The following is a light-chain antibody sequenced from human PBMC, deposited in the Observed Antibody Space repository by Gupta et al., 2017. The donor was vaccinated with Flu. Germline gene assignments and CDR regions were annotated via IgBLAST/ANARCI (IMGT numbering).Light chain of an antibody. J-gene: IGKJ1*01. V-gene: IGKV1-5*03. CDR2: KAS. CDR3: QNYNTYPWT. CDR1: QTISTW. Sequence: DIQMTQSPSTLSASVGDRVTITCRASQTISTWLAWYQQKPGKAPNLLIYKASTLESGVPSRFGGSGSGTEFILTISSLQPDDFATYYCQNYNTYPWTFGQGTKVEIK.